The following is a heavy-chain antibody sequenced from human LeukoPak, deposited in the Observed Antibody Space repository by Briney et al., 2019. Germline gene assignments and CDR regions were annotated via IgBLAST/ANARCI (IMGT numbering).Heavy chain of an antibody. CDR2: IYYSGST. V-gene: IGHV4-59*11. J-gene: IGHJ4*02. Sequence: SETLSLTCSVSAGSISSHYWRWMRQPPGTGLQLIGYIYYSGSTNYNPSLKSRVTISVDTFKNQFSLKLSSVTAADTAVYYCARVGYDFWSGYFDYWGQGTLVTVSS. CDR3: ARVGYDFWSGYFDY. CDR1: AGSISSHY. D-gene: IGHD3-3*01.